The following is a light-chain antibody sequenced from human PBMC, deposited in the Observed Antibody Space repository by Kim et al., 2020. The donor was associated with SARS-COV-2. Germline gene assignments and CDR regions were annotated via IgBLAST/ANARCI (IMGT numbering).Light chain of an antibody. Sequence: VSPGQTASLACSGDNLGDKYAFWYQQKPGQSPVLVIYQASKRPSGIPEQFSGSNSGNTATLTISGTQAMDEADYYCQAWDSSTAEVFGGGTQLTVL. J-gene: IGLJ2*01. CDR3: QAWDSSTAEV. CDR2: QAS. V-gene: IGLV3-1*01. CDR1: NLGDKY.